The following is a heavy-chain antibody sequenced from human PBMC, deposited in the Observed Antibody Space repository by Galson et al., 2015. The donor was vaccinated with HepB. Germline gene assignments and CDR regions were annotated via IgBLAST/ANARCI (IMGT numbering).Heavy chain of an antibody. CDR3: VKEGSWFGGDWFDP. CDR2: INGRGSTR. J-gene: IGHJ5*02. D-gene: IGHD3-16*01. V-gene: IGHV3-23*01. CDR1: GFIFRHHA. Sequence: SLRLSCAGSGFIFRHHAMAWIRQAPGKGLEWVSGINGRGSTRSYSDAVKGRFSISRDNSKDTVFLQRDNLRAEDTAVYYCVKEGSWFGGDWFDPWGQGALVTVS.